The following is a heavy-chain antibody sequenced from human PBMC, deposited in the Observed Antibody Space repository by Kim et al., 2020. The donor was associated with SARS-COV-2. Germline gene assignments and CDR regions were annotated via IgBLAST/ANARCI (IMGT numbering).Heavy chain of an antibody. V-gene: IGHV5-51*01. CDR3: ARQEAYDSSGYYGVWFDP. Sequence: GESLKISCKGSGYSFTSYWIGWVRQMPGKGLEWMGIIYPGDSDTRYSPSFQGPVTISADKSISTAYLQWSSLKASDTAMYYCARQEAYDSSGYYGVWFDPWGQGTLVTVSS. CDR2: IYPGDSDT. CDR1: GYSFTSYW. D-gene: IGHD3-22*01. J-gene: IGHJ5*02.